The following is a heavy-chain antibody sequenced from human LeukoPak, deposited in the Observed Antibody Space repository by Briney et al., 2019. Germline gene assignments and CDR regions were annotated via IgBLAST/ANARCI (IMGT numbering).Heavy chain of an antibody. V-gene: IGHV3-30*18. CDR1: GFTFSSYG. Sequence: GGSLRLSCAASGFTFSSYGMHWVRQAPGKGLEWVAVISYDGSNKYYADSVKGRFTISRDNSKNTLYLQMNSLRAEDTAVYYCAKDSRGRYHYDSSGYSRVQSYFDYWGQGTLVTVSS. CDR3: AKDSRGRYHYDSSGYSRVQSYFDY. J-gene: IGHJ4*02. D-gene: IGHD3-22*01. CDR2: ISYDGSNK.